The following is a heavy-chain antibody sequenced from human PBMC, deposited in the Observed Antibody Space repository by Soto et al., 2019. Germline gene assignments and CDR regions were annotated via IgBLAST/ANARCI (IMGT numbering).Heavy chain of an antibody. V-gene: IGHV1-18*01. D-gene: IGHD3-3*01. CDR3: ARDYGDFWSAGLSPGDWFDP. CDR1: GYTFTSYG. Sequence: GASVKVSCKASGYTFTSYGISWVRQAPGQGLEWMGWISAYNGNTNYAQKLQGRVTMTTDTSTSTAYMELRSLRSDDTAVYYCARDYGDFWSAGLSPGDWFDPWGQGTLVTVSS. J-gene: IGHJ5*02. CDR2: ISAYNGNT.